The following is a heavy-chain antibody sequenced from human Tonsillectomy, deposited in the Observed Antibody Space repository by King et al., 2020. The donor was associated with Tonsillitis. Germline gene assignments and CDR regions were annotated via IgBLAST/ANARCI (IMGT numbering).Heavy chain of an antibody. D-gene: IGHD3-22*01. CDR1: GYIFSGYY. Sequence: VQLVESGAEVKKPGASVKVSCKASGYIFSGYYMHWVRQAPGQGLEWMGWINPNNGGTNYAQKFRGRVTMTRDTSISTIYMELSRLRSDDTAVYYCARGGEYDSSGYYYPREAFDIWGQGTMVTVSS. V-gene: IGHV1-2*02. CDR2: INPNNGGT. J-gene: IGHJ3*02. CDR3: ARGGEYDSSGYYYPREAFDI.